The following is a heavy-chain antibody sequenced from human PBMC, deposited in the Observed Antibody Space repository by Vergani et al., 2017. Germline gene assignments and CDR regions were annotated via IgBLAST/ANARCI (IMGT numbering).Heavy chain of an antibody. V-gene: IGHV4-61*02. D-gene: IGHD4-17*01. CDR1: GGSISSGSYY. Sequence: QLQLQESGPGLVKPSETLSLTCTVSGGSISSGSYYWSWIRQPAGKGLEWIGRIYTSGSTNYNPSLKSRVTISVDTSKNQFSLKLSSVTAADTAVYYCASTPYGDYVYWYFDLWGRGTLVTVSS. CDR3: ASTPYGDYVYWYFDL. J-gene: IGHJ2*01. CDR2: IYTSGST.